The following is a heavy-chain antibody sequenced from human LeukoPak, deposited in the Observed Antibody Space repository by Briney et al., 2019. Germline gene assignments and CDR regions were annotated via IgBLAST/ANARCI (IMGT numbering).Heavy chain of an antibody. J-gene: IGHJ6*02. CDR3: ARRNAMDV. Sequence: GGSLRFSCTASGFTFSNYWMTWVRQAPGKGLEWVANINRDGSERYYVDSVKGRFTISRDDAKSSLYLQMNSLRAEDTAVYYCARRNAMDVWGQGTTVIVFS. CDR1: GFTFSNYW. CDR2: INRDGSER. V-gene: IGHV3-7*03.